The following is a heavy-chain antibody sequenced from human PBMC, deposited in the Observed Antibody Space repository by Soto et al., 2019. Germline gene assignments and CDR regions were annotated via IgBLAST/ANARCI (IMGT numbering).Heavy chain of an antibody. Sequence: PGESLKISCKASGYSFTTSWIGWVRQMPGKGLEWMGIIFPSDSDTRYSPSFQGQVTISVDKSISTAYLQWSGLKASDTAMYYCARRPGSWFDPWGQGTLVTVSS. V-gene: IGHV5-51*01. CDR2: IFPSDSDT. CDR1: GYSFTTSW. CDR3: ARRPGSWFDP. D-gene: IGHD3-10*01. J-gene: IGHJ5*02.